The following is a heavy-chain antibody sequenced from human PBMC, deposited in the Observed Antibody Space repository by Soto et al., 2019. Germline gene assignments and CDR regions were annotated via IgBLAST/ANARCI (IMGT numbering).Heavy chain of an antibody. CDR3: ARDLTDSSSAPNYYYGMDV. V-gene: IGHV3-33*01. CDR2: IWYDGSNK. J-gene: IGHJ6*02. D-gene: IGHD6-6*01. CDR1: GFTFSSYG. Sequence: GGSLRLSCAASGFTFSSYGMHWVRQAPGKGLEWVAVIWYDGSNKYYADSVKGRFTISRDNSKNTLYLQMNSLRAEDTAVYYCARDLTDSSSAPNYYYGMDVWGQGTTVTVSS.